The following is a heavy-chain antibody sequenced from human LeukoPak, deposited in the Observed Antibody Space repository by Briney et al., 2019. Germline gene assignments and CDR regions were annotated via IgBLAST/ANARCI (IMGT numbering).Heavy chain of an antibody. V-gene: IGHV3-30*04. CDR1: GFTFSSYA. CDR3: ARDRVAVAEWEIDY. CDR2: ISYDGSNK. J-gene: IGHJ4*02. D-gene: IGHD6-19*01. Sequence: PGGSLRLSCAASGFTFSSYAMHWVRQAPGKGLEWVAVISYDGSNKYYAVSVKGRFTISRDNSKNTLYLQMNSLRAEDTAVYYCARDRVAVAEWEIDYWGQGTLVTVSS.